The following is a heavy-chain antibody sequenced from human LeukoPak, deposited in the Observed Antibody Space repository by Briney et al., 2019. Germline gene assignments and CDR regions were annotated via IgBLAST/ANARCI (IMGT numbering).Heavy chain of an antibody. Sequence: PGRSLRLSCTASGFTFGDYAMSWVRQAPGKGLEWVGFIRSKAYGGTTEYAASVKGRFTISRDDSKSIAYLQMNSLKTEDTAVYYCTRVRITMVRGVSYFDYWDQGTLVTVSS. J-gene: IGHJ4*02. V-gene: IGHV3-49*04. CDR3: TRVRITMVRGVSYFDY. CDR1: GFTFGDYA. D-gene: IGHD3-10*01. CDR2: IRSKAYGGTT.